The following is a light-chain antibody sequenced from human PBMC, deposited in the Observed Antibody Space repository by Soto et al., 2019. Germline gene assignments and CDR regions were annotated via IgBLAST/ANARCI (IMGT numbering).Light chain of an antibody. V-gene: IGLV3-21*02. J-gene: IGLJ2*01. CDR2: DDS. Sequence: SYELTQSPSVSVAPGQTARVTCGGNNIGNYSVHWYQQKPGQAPVLVVYDDSDRPSGIPERFSGSNSGNTATLTISRVGAGDEADYYCQVWDISSDHVVFGGGALLTVL. CDR1: NIGNYS. CDR3: QVWDISSDHVV.